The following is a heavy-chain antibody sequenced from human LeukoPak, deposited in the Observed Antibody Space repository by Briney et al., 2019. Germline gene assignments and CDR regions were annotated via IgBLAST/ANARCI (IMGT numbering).Heavy chain of an antibody. CDR1: GGSISSSSYY. CDR2: IYYSGST. CDR3: ARLGSRPPLLWFGERFDP. V-gene: IGHV4-39*01. D-gene: IGHD3-10*01. Sequence: SETLSLACTVSGGSISSSSYYWGWIRQPPGKGLEWIGSIYYSGSTYYNPSLKSRVTISVDTSKNQFSLKLSSVTAADTAVYYCARLGSRPPLLWFGERFDPWGQGTLVTVSS. J-gene: IGHJ5*02.